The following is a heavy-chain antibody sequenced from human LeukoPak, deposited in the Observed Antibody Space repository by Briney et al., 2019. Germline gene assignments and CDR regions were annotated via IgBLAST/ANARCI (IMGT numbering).Heavy chain of an antibody. J-gene: IGHJ5*02. Sequence: SETLSLTCTVSGGSISSYYWSWIRQPPGKGLEWIGYIYYSGSTNYNPSLKSRVTISVDTSKNQFSLKLSSVTAADTAVYYCARGYGYGGEFDHWGQGTLVTVSS. CDR3: ARGYGYGGEFDH. CDR2: IYYSGST. CDR1: GGSISSYY. V-gene: IGHV4-59*01. D-gene: IGHD5-18*01.